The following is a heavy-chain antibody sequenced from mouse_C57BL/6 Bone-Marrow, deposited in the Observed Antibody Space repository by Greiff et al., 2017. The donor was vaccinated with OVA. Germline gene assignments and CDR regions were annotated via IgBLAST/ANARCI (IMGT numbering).Heavy chain of an antibody. CDR3: ARKRLLGTAQAPFAD. V-gene: IGHV1-26*01. D-gene: IGHD3-2*02. CDR2: INPNNGGT. Sequence: VQLQQSGPELVKPGASVKISCKASGYTFTDYYMNWVKQSHGKSLEWIGDINPNNGGTSYNQKFKGKATLTVDKSSSTAYMELRSLTSEDSAVYYCARKRLLGTAQAPFADWGQGILVSVSA. CDR1: GYTFTDYY. J-gene: IGHJ3*01.